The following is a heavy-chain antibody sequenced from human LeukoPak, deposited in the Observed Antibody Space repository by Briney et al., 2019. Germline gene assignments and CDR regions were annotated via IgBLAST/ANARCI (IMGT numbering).Heavy chain of an antibody. CDR1: GRSISSYY. V-gene: IGHV4-59*01. CDR3: ARERVGYFDY. CDR2: IYYSGSS. J-gene: IGHJ4*02. Sequence: KSSETLSLTCTVSGRSISSYYWSWIRQPPGKGLEWIGYIYYSGSSNYNPSLMSRVTISVDTSKNQFSLKLSSVTAADTAVYYCARERVGYFDYWGQGTLVTVSS. D-gene: IGHD1-26*01.